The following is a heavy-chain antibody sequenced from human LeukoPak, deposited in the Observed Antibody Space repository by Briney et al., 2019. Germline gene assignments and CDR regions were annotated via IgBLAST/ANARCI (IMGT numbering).Heavy chain of an antibody. Sequence: GGSLRLSCAASGFTFSSYSMNWVRQAPGKGLEWVSYISSSSSTIYYADSVKGRFTISRDNAKNSLYLQMNSLRDEDTAVYYCARDPVYDFWSGCPSFYASGYFDYWGQGTLVTVSS. CDR2: ISSSSSTI. D-gene: IGHD3-3*01. CDR3: ARDPVYDFWSGCPSFYASGYFDY. V-gene: IGHV3-48*02. J-gene: IGHJ4*02. CDR1: GFTFSSYS.